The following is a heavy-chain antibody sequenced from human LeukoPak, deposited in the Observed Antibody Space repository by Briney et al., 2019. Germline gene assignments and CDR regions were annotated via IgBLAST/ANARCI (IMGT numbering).Heavy chain of an antibody. CDR2: INPSGGST. CDR3: ARGPPAAAPQGDDAFAI. J-gene: IGHJ3*02. D-gene: IGHD6-13*01. V-gene: IGHV1-46*01. CDR1: GYTFTSYY. Sequence: ASVKVSCKASGYTFTSYYMHWVRQAPGQGLEWMGIINPSGGSTSCAQKFQGRVTMTRDTSTSTVYMELSSLRSEDTAVYYCARGPPAAAPQGDDAFAIWGQGTMVTVSS.